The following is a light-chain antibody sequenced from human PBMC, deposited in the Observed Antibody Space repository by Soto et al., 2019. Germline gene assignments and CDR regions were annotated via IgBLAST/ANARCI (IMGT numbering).Light chain of an antibody. CDR2: GNS. CDR3: QSYDSSRSYV. V-gene: IGLV1-40*01. Sequence: QLVLTQPPSVSGAPGQRVTISCTGSSSNIGAGYDVHWYQQLPGTAPKLLIYGNSNRPSGVPDRFSGSKSGTSASLAITGLQAEDEADYYCQSYDSSRSYVFGTGTKLTVL. CDR1: SSNIGAGYD. J-gene: IGLJ1*01.